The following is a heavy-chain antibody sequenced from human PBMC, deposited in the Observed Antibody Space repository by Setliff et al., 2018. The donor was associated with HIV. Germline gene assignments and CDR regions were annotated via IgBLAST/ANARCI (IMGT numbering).Heavy chain of an antibody. Sequence: GGSLRLSCAASGFTFSSYFMHWVRQAAGKGLEWVSSITNDAGSTYHADSVKGRFTISRDNTNNLLYLQMNSLRAEDTAIYFCARDFTELASFDYWGQGTLVTVSS. V-gene: IGHV3-48*03. CDR3: ARDFTELASFDY. CDR1: GFTFSSYF. J-gene: IGHJ4*02. D-gene: IGHD1-1*01. CDR2: ITNDAGST.